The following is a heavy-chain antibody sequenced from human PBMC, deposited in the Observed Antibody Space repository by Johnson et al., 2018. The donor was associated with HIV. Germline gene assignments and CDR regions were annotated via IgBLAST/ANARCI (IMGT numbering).Heavy chain of an antibody. CDR1: GFTFSSYG. V-gene: IGHV3-33*01. D-gene: IGHD2-21*02. CDR2: IWYDGSNK. Sequence: QVQLVESGGGVVQPGRSLRLSCAASGFTFSSYGMHWVRQAPGTGLELVAVIWYDGSNKYYADSVKGRFTISRDNSKNTLYLQMNSLRAEDTAVYYCARPHIVVVTAGYAFDIWGQGTMVIVSS. J-gene: IGHJ3*02. CDR3: ARPHIVVVTAGYAFDI.